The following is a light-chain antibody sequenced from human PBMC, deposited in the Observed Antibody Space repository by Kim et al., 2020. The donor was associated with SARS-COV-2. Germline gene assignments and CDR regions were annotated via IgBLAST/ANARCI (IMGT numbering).Light chain of an antibody. CDR1: ALPKQY. V-gene: IGLV3-25*03. CDR3: QSADSSDNFWV. Sequence: SYELTQPPSVSVSPGQTARITCSGDALPKQYAYWFQQKPGQAPVVLIYEDTERPSGIPERFSGSTSGTTVTLTISAVQAEDEADYYCQSADSSDNFWVIG. J-gene: IGLJ3*02. CDR2: EDT.